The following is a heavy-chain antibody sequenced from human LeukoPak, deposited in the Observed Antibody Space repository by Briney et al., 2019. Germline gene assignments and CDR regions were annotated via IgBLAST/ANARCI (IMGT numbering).Heavy chain of an antibody. CDR3: ARDYRSTFDY. CDR1: GFTFSDYY. J-gene: IGHJ4*02. D-gene: IGHD1-26*01. Sequence: GGSLRLSCAASGFTFSDYYMSWIRQAPGKGLEWVSYISSSGTTISYTDSVKGRFTISRDNAKNSLYLQMNSLRAEDTAVYYCARDYRSTFDYWGQGNLVTVSS. CDR2: ISSSGTTI. V-gene: IGHV3-11*01.